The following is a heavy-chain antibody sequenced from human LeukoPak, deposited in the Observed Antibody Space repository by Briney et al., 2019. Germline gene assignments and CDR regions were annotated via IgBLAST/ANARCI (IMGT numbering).Heavy chain of an antibody. CDR2: INPNSGGT. J-gene: IGHJ3*02. D-gene: IGHD3-10*01. Sequence: GASVKVSCKASGYTFTGYYMHWVRQAPGQGLEWMGWINPNSGGTNYAQKFQGWVTMTRDTSISTAYMELSRLRSDDTAVYYCARDSSLMVPNDGAFDIWGQGTMVTVSS. CDR1: GYTFTGYY. CDR3: ARDSSLMVPNDGAFDI. V-gene: IGHV1-2*04.